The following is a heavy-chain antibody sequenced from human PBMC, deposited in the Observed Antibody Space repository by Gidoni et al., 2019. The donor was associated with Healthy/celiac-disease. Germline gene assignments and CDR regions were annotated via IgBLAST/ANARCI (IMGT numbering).Heavy chain of an antibody. D-gene: IGHD3-10*01. V-gene: IGHV1-69*06. CDR3: ASHRPHRFGAFPSYWYFDL. CDR2: LIPIFGTA. CDR1: GGTFSSYA. J-gene: IGHJ2*01. Sequence: QVQLVQSGAEVKKPGSSVKVSCKASGGTFSSYAISWVRQAPGQGLEWMGGLIPIFGTANYAQKFQGRVTITADKSTSTAYMELSSLRSEDTAVYYCASHRPHRFGAFPSYWYFDLWGRGTLVTVSS.